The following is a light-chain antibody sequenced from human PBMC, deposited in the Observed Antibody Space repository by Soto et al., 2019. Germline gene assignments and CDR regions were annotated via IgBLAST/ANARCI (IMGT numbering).Light chain of an antibody. CDR2: RNN. CDR1: SSNIGSNY. J-gene: IGLJ3*02. V-gene: IGLV1-47*01. Sequence: QSVLTQPPSASGTPGQRVTISCSGSSSNIGSNYVYWYQQLPGTAPKLLIYRNNQRPSGVPGRFSGSKSGTSASLAISGPRSEDEADYYCAAWDDSLSGWVFGGGTKLTVL. CDR3: AAWDDSLSGWV.